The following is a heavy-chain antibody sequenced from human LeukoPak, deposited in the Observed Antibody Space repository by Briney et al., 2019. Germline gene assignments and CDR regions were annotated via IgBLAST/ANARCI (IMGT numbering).Heavy chain of an antibody. V-gene: IGHV1-18*01. CDR3: AREGRRYCSSTSCYTVFDY. Sequence: ASVKVSCKASGYTFTSYGISWVRQAPGQGLEWMGWISAYNGNTNYAQKLQGRVTMTTDTSTSTAYMELRSLRSDDTAVYYCAREGRRYCSSTSCYTVFDYWGQGTLVTVSS. J-gene: IGHJ4*02. CDR2: ISAYNGNT. D-gene: IGHD2-2*02. CDR1: GYTFTSYG.